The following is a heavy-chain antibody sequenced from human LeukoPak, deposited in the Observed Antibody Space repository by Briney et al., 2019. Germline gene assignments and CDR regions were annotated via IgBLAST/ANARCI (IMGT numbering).Heavy chain of an antibody. V-gene: IGHV3-15*04. Sequence: PGGSLRLSCAASGLTVNDTWMSWVRQAPGKGLEWVGRFERKADGGTVDYDAPVKGRFTISGDDSKNTLFLQMNSLEIDDTAVYYCTTGGHYYGSWGQGTLVTVSS. CDR2: FERKADGGTV. D-gene: IGHD3-10*01. J-gene: IGHJ5*02. CDR1: GLTVNDTW. CDR3: TTGGHYYGS.